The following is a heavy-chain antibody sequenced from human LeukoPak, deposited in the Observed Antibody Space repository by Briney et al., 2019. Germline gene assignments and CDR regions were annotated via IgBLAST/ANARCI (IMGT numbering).Heavy chain of an antibody. CDR2: IYTSGST. J-gene: IGHJ4*02. Sequence: SQTLSLTCTVSGGSISSGSYYWSWIRQPAGKGLEWIGRIYTSGSTNYNPPLKSRVTISVDTSKNQFSLKLSSVTAADTAVYYCARKVWSGTFDYWGQGTLVTVSS. CDR1: GGSISSGSYY. V-gene: IGHV4-61*02. CDR3: ARKVWSGTFDY. D-gene: IGHD3-10*01.